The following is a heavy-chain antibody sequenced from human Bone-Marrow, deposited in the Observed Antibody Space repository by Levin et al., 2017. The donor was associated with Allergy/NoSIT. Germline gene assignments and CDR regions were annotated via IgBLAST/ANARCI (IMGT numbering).Heavy chain of an antibody. CDR1: GYTFTGYY. J-gene: IGHJ5*02. CDR2: INPNSGGT. V-gene: IGHV1-2*02. Sequence: PGESLKISCKASGYTFTGYYMHWVRQAPGQGLEWMGWINPNSGGTNYAQKFQSRVTITRDTSISTAYMELSRLRSDDTAVYYCARDKTLFPGVVTPRGFDPWGQGTLVTVSS. CDR3: ARDKTLFPGVVTPRGFDP. D-gene: IGHD3-22*01.